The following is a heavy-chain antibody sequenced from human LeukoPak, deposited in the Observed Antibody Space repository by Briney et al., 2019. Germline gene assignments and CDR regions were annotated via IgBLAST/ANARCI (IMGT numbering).Heavy chain of an antibody. CDR1: GGSFSGYY. CDR3: AGYYDSSGYYVYWFDP. Sequence: SETLSLTCAVYGGSFSGYYWSWIRQPPGKGLEWIGEINHSGSTNYNPSLKSRVTISVDTSKNQFSLKLSSVTAADTAVYYCAGYYDSSGYYVYWFDPWGQGTLVTVSS. CDR2: INHSGST. V-gene: IGHV4-34*01. D-gene: IGHD3-22*01. J-gene: IGHJ5*02.